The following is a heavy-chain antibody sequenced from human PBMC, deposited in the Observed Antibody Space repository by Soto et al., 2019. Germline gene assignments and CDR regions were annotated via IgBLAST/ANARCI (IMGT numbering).Heavy chain of an antibody. CDR1: GYIFTSQG. D-gene: IGHD1-1*01. V-gene: IGHV1-18*01. CDR3: ARGRTRALDY. CDR2: ISTYNGNP. J-gene: IGHJ4*02. Sequence: QIQLVQSGAEVKKPGASVKVSCKASGYIFTSQGISWVRQAPGQGLEWMGWISTYNGNPNYAQKLQGRVTMTTNTSTTTAFLELRSLTSDYTAGYYCARGRTRALDYWGQGTPVIASS.